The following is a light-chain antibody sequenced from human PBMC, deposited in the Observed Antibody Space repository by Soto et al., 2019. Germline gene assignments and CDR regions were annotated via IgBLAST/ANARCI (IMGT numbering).Light chain of an antibody. Sequence: EIVLTQSPGTLSLSPGERATLSCRASQYVTSSYLAWYQQKPGQAPRLLISGASSRAAGIPDRFSGSGSGTDFTLTITRLEPEDFPVYYCLQYGSSPTFGGGTKVEI. V-gene: IGKV3-20*01. CDR1: QYVTSSY. J-gene: IGKJ4*01. CDR2: GAS. CDR3: LQYGSSPT.